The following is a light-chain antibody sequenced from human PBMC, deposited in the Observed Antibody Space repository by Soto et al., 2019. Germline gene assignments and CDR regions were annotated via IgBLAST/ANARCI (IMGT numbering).Light chain of an antibody. CDR1: QDISNH. Sequence: DIQMTQSPSSLSASVGGRVTITCQASQDISNHLNWYQQKPGKAPSLLIYDTSNLETGVPSTFSGGGSGRDFTLSITSLQPEDFATYYCQQYDSLPYTFVQGTKLDIK. CDR3: QQYDSLPYT. V-gene: IGKV1-33*01. CDR2: DTS. J-gene: IGKJ2*01.